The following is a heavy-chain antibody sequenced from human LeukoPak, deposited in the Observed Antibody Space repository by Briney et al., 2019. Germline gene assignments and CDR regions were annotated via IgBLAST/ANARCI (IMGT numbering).Heavy chain of an antibody. CDR2: IYYSGST. D-gene: IGHD3-10*01. CDR3: ARQNYGSAPLRY. CDR1: GGSFSGYY. Sequence: SETLSLTCAVYGGSFSGYYWGWIRQPPGKGLEWIGSIYYSGSTYYNPSLKSRVTISVDTSKNQFSLKLTSVTAADTAVYYCARQNYGSAPLRYWGQGTLVTVSS. J-gene: IGHJ4*02. V-gene: IGHV4-34*01.